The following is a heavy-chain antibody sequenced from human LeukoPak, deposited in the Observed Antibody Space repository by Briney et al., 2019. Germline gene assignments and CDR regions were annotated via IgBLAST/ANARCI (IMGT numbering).Heavy chain of an antibody. CDR3: ARGSYDILTGYSPSDYYYYGMDV. CDR2: IISSGSTI. CDR1: GFPFSSYE. V-gene: IGHV3-48*03. J-gene: IGHJ6*02. Sequence: GGSLSLSFAASGFPFSSYEMNWVRPAPGKGVEWVSYIISSGSTIYYADSVKGRFTISRDNAKNSLYLQMNSLRAEDTAVYYCARGSYDILTGYSPSDYYYYGMDVWGQGTTVTVSS. D-gene: IGHD3-9*01.